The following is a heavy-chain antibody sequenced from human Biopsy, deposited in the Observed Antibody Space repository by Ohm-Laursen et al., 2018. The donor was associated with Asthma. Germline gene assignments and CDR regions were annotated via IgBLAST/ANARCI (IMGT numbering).Heavy chain of an antibody. J-gene: IGHJ4*02. CDR3: AKDERAYYGSDSKYMQPVPLGD. Sequence: SLRLSCAASGFMFRSFGMHWVRQAPGKGLEWVAVISYDGNHKFYEDSVKGRFTISRDNSKNTLYLQMNSLRTEDTAVYYCAKDERAYYGSDSKYMQPVPLGDWGQGTLVMVSA. CDR2: ISYDGNHK. V-gene: IGHV3-30*18. CDR1: GFMFRSFG. D-gene: IGHD2-21*01.